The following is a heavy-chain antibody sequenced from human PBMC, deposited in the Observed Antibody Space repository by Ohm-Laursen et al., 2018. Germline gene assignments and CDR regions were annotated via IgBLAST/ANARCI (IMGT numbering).Heavy chain of an antibody. V-gene: IGHV3-30*18. CDR1: GFTFSSYG. CDR2: ISYDGRQT. CDR3: AKDRGSDWYFDV. D-gene: IGHD3-10*01. J-gene: IGHJ2*01. Sequence: SLRLSCAASGFTFSSYGGHWVRQAPGKGLEWGAVISYDGRQTYYADSVKGRFTISRDNPKSTLYLQMNSLRTEDTAVYYCAKDRGSDWYFDVWGRGTLVTVSS.